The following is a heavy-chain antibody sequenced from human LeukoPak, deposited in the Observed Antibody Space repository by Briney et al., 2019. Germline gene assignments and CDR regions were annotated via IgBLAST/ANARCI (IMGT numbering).Heavy chain of an antibody. CDR3: ARTHYYGSGSPIDY. CDR1: GGSISSGSYY. Sequence: PSETLSLTCTVSGGSISSGSYYWSWIRQPAGKGLEWIGRIYTSGSTNYNPSLKSRVTISVDTSKNQFSLKLSSVTAADTAVYYCARTHYYGSGSPIDYWGQGTLVTVSS. CDR2: IYTSGST. V-gene: IGHV4-61*02. J-gene: IGHJ4*02. D-gene: IGHD3-10*01.